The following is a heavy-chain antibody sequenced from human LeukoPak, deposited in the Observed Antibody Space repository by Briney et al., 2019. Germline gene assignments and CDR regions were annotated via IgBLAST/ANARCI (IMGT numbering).Heavy chain of an antibody. CDR2: ISGSGGSA. Sequence: PGGSLRLSCAASGFIFSSYAMSWVRQAPGKGLELVSVISGSGGSAYYADSVKGRFTISRDNSKNTLYLQMNGLRAEDTAVYYCAKDPAFEWLSSDNWFDPWGQGTLVTVSS. CDR3: AKDPAFEWLSSDNWFDP. J-gene: IGHJ5*02. D-gene: IGHD3-3*01. V-gene: IGHV3-23*01. CDR1: GFIFSSYA.